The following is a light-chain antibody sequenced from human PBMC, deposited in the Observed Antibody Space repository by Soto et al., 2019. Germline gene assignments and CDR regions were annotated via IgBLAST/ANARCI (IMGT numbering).Light chain of an antibody. V-gene: IGKV3-20*01. J-gene: IGKJ1*01. CDR3: QQHGSSPWT. CDR2: GAS. CDR1: QSVSSN. Sequence: DIVMTQSPATLSVSPGERATLSCRASQSVSSNVAWYQQKPGQPPRLLIYGASSRATGIPDRFSGSGSGTDFTLTISRLEPEDFEVYFCQQHGSSPWTFGQGTKVDIK.